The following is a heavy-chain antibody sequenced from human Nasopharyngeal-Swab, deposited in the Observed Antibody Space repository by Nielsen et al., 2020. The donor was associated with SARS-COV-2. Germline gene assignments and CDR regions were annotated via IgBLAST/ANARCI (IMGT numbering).Heavy chain of an antibody. V-gene: IGHV3-30-3*01. D-gene: IGHD3-22*01. Sequence: GESLKISCAASGFTFSSYAMHWVCQAPGKGLEWVAVISYDGSNKYYADSVKGRFTISRDNSKNTLYLQMNSLRAEDTAVYYCARARGSSGYYYDYYYYMDVWGKGTTVTVSS. CDR3: ARARGSSGYYYDYYYYMDV. J-gene: IGHJ6*03. CDR2: ISYDGSNK. CDR1: GFTFSSYA.